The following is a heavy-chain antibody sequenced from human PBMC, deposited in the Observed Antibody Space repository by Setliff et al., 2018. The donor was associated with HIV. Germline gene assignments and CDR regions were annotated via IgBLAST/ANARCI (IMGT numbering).Heavy chain of an antibody. CDR2: IYSSGST. D-gene: IGHD6-19*01. CDR1: GGSFSGYY. J-gene: IGHJ2*01. CDR3: ARDGRQWLIWYFDL. Sequence: ETLSLTCAVYGGSFSGYYWSWIRQPPGKGLEWIAYIYSSGSTNYNPSLKSRVTISVDTSKNQFSLKLSSVTAADTAVYYCARDGRQWLIWYFDLWGRGTLVTVSS. V-gene: IGHV4-34*01.